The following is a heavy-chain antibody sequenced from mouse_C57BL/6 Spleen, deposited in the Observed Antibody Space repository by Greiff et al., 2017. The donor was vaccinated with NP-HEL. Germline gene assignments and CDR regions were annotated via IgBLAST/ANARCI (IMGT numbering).Heavy chain of an antibody. J-gene: IGHJ4*01. CDR2: LYPRSGNT. Sequence: QVQLQQSGAELARPGASVKLSCKASGYTFTSYGISWVKQRTGPGLEWIGELYPRSGNTYYNEKFKGKATLTADKSSSTAYMELRSLTSEDSAVYFCARSGIYAMDYWGQGTSVTVSS. CDR3: ARSGIYAMDY. CDR1: GYTFTSYG. V-gene: IGHV1-81*01.